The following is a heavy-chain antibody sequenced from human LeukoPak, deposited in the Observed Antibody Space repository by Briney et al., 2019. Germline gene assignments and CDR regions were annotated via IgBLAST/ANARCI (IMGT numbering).Heavy chain of an antibody. Sequence: GGSLRLSCAASGFAFSDYYMSWIRQAPGKGLEWVSYISSSGSTIYYADSVKGRFTISRDNAKNSLYLQMNSLRAEDTAVYYCARDSSGYYDGWFDPWGQGTLVTVSS. CDR2: ISSSGSTI. V-gene: IGHV3-11*01. CDR3: ARDSSGYYDGWFDP. J-gene: IGHJ5*02. CDR1: GFAFSDYY. D-gene: IGHD3-22*01.